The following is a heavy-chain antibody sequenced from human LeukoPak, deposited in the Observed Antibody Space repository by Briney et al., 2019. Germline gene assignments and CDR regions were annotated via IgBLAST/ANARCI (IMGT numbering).Heavy chain of an antibody. CDR2: IKQDGSEK. V-gene: IGHV3-7*01. CDR3: ARATSYSSSWYDEGYYFDY. Sequence: PGGSLRLSCAASGFTFSSYWMSWVRQAPGKGLEWVANIKQDGSEKYHVDSVKGRFTISRDNAKNSLYLRMNSLRAEDTAVYYCARATSYSSSWYDEGYYFDYWGQGTLVTVSS. CDR1: GFTFSSYW. J-gene: IGHJ4*02. D-gene: IGHD6-13*01.